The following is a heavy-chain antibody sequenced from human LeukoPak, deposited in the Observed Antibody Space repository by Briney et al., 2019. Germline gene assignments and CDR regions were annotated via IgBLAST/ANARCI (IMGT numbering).Heavy chain of an antibody. D-gene: IGHD2-15*01. J-gene: IGHJ6*02. V-gene: IGHV1-8*01. CDR2: MNPNSGNT. Sequence: ASVKVSCKASGYTFTSYDINWVRQATGQGLEWMGWMNPNSGNTGYAQKFQGRVTMTRNTSISTAYMELSSLRSEDTAVYYCARAGSEDHYYGMDVWGQGTTVTVSS. CDR1: GYTFTSYD. CDR3: ARAGSEDHYYGMDV.